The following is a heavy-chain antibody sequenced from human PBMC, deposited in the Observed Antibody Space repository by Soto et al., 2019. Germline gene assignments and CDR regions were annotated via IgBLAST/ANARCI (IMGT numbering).Heavy chain of an antibody. Sequence: PSETLSLTCTVSGGSISSYYWSWIRQPPGKGLEWIGYIYYSGSTNYNPSLKSRVTISVDTSKNQFSLKLSSVTAADTAVYYCARPDYNEAGFDYWGQGTLVTVSS. CDR3: ARPDYNEAGFDY. CDR1: GGSISSYY. V-gene: IGHV4-59*01. J-gene: IGHJ4*02. CDR2: IYYSGST. D-gene: IGHD4-4*01.